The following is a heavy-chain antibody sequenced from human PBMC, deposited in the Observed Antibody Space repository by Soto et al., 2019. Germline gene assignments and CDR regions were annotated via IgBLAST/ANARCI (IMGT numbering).Heavy chain of an antibody. CDR3: ASDLRTGTTGRPYYYGMDV. D-gene: IGHD1-7*01. CDR1: GFTFSSYA. Sequence: QVQLVESGGGVVQPGRSLRLSCAASGFTFSSYAMHWVRQAPGKGLEWVAVISYDGSNKYYADSVKGRFTISRDNSKNTLYLQMNSLRAEDTAVYYCASDLRTGTTGRPYYYGMDVWGQGTTVTVSS. CDR2: ISYDGSNK. J-gene: IGHJ6*02. V-gene: IGHV3-30-3*01.